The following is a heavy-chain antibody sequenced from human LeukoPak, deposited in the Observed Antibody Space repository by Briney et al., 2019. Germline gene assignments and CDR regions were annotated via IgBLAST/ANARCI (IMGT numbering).Heavy chain of an antibody. CDR2: INPNSGGT. J-gene: IGHJ3*02. CDR3: ARDPIVGADAFDI. D-gene: IGHD1-26*01. Sequence: ASVKVSCKASGYTFTGYYMHWVRQAPGQGLEWMEWINPNSGGTNYAQKFQGRVTMTRDTSISTAYMELSRLRSDDTAVYYCARDPIVGADAFDIWGQGTMVTVSS. CDR1: GYTFTGYY. V-gene: IGHV1-2*02.